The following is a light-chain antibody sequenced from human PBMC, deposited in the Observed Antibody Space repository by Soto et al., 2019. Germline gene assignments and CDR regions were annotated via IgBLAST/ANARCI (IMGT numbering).Light chain of an antibody. CDR1: SSDVGGFDR. V-gene: IGLV2-8*01. J-gene: IGLJ2*01. CDR2: EVD. CDR3: SSYGGNNYFMV. Sequence: QSVLTQPPSASGSPGQTVTISCTGTSSDVGGFDRVYWYQQHPGKAPKLMIYEVDKRPSGVPDRFSGSKSGNTASLTVSGLQAEDEGDYYCSSYGGNNYFMVFGGGTQLTVL.